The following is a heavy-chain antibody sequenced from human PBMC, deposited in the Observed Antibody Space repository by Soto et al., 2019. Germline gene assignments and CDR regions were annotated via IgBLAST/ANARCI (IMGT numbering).Heavy chain of an antibody. Sequence: SETLSLTCTVSGGSISSSSYYWGWIRQPPGKGLEWIGSIYYSGSTYYNPSLKSRVTISVDTSKNQFSLKLSSVTAADTAVYYCARARGGFYDILTGSFDYWGQGTLVTVSS. D-gene: IGHD3-9*01. J-gene: IGHJ4*02. CDR2: IYYSGST. CDR3: ARARGGFYDILTGSFDY. CDR1: GGSISSSSYY. V-gene: IGHV4-39*01.